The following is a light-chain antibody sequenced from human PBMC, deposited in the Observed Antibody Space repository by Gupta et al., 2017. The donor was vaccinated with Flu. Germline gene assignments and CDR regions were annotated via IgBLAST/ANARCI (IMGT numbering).Light chain of an antibody. Sequence: CGVDNIGSRTVHWYQPRPGPAPILVGYDDTDRPSGIPERFSGYISGNTATLTITRVEGGDEADYYCQLWGGDHAVFGGGTQLTVL. CDR1: NIGSRT. V-gene: IGLV3-21*02. CDR2: DDT. CDR3: QLWGGDHAV. J-gene: IGLJ7*01.